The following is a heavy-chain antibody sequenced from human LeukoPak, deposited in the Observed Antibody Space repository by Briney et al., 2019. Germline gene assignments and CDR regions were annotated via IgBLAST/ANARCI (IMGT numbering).Heavy chain of an antibody. D-gene: IGHD6-13*01. V-gene: IGHV1-18*01. CDR1: GYTFTSYG. CDR3: ARTWVSSWYEVWGYNWFDP. Sequence: HWASVKVSCKASGYTFTSYGISWVRQAPGQGLEWMGWISAYNGNTNYAQKLQGRVTMTTDTSTSTAYMELRSLRSDDTAVYYCARTWVSSWYEVWGYNWFDPWGQGTLVTVSS. J-gene: IGHJ5*02. CDR2: ISAYNGNT.